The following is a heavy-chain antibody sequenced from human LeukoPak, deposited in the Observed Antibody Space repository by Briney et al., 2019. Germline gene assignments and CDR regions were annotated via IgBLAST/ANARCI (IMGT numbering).Heavy chain of an antibody. D-gene: IGHD1-26*01. J-gene: IGHJ4*02. CDR1: GGSFSGYY. CDR2: ISHSGST. V-gene: IGHV4-34*01. Sequence: PSETLSLTCAVYGGSFSGYYWSWIRQPPGTGLEWVGEISHSGSTNYNPSLKRRVTISVGTSKKQFSLKLSSVTAADTAVYYCARGSGSYSYEDYWGEGTPVTASS. CDR3: ARGSGSYSYEDY.